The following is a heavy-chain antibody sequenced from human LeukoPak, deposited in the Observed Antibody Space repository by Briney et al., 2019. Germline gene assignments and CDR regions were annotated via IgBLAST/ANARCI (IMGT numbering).Heavy chain of an antibody. CDR1: GFTFSSYA. Sequence: GGSLRLSCAASGFTFSSYAMSWVRQAPGKGLEWVSAISGSGGSTYYADSVKGRFTISRDNSKNTLYLQMNSLRAEDTAVYYCATAGRLYCTNGVCPPWGYWGQGTLVTVSS. V-gene: IGHV3-23*01. CDR3: ATAGRLYCTNGVCPPWGY. J-gene: IGHJ4*02. D-gene: IGHD2-8*01. CDR2: ISGSGGST.